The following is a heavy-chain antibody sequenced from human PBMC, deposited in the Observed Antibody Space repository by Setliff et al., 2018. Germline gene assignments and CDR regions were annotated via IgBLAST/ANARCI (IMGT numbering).Heavy chain of an antibody. CDR2: IYYSGST. CDR1: GGSISSHY. Sequence: SETLSLTCTVSGGSISSHYWSWIRQPPGKGLEWIGSIYYSGSTYYNPSLKSRVTISVDTSKNQFSLKLSSVTAADTAVYYCARQAGRLGSPFDYWGQGALVTVS. D-gene: IGHD7-27*01. J-gene: IGHJ4*02. V-gene: IGHV4-59*05. CDR3: ARQAGRLGSPFDY.